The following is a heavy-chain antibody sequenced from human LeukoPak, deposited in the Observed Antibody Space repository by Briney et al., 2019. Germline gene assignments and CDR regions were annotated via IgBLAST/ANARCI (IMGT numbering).Heavy chain of an antibody. CDR3: ARAVYGVQACFDF. CDR2: IWYDGSNK. V-gene: IGHV3-33*01. D-gene: IGHD4-17*01. J-gene: IGHJ4*02. CDR1: GFTFSSYG. Sequence: PGGSLRLSCAASGFTFSSYGMHWVRQAPGKGLEWVAIIWYDGSNKYYTDSVKGRFTISRDNSKNTLYLQMNSLRVEDTAVYYCARAVYGVQACFDFWGQGTLVTGAS.